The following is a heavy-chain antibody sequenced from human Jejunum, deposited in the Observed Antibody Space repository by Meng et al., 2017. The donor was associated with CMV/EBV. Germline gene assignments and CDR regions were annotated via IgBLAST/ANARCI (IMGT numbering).Heavy chain of an antibody. Sequence: SGGSITNYYWSWIRQTPGKGLEWIGYIYYTGSTNYNPSLKSRVTISVDTSKNQFSLKLSSVTAADTAVYYCARDNVVHYYYGVDVWGQGTTVTVSS. CDR2: IYYTGST. V-gene: IGHV4-59*01. CDR1: GGSITNYY. D-gene: IGHD2-21*01. CDR3: ARDNVVHYYYGVDV. J-gene: IGHJ6*02.